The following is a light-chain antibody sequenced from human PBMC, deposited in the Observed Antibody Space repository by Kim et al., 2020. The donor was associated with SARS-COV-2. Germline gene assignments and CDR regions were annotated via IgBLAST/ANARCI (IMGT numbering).Light chain of an antibody. V-gene: IGKV3-20*01. CDR2: GAS. Sequence: LSPGERATPSCRASQSVSSSSLAWFQQKPGQAPRLLIYGASSRATGIPDRFSGSGSGTDFTLTISRLEPEDFAVYYCQQYGSSPSTFGQGTKLEI. J-gene: IGKJ2*01. CDR3: QQYGSSPST. CDR1: QSVSSSS.